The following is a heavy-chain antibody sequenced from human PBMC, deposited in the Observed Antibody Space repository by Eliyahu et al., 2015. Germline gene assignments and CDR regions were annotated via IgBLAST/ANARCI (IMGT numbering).Heavy chain of an antibody. CDR1: GFSFGRYS. J-gene: IGHJ6*02. V-gene: IGHV3-21*01. D-gene: IGHD3/OR15-3a*01. Sequence: DVQLVESGGGLVQPGGSLRLSCAASGFSFGRYSMSWVRQAPGKGLEWVSYIRVNDGYTTRNSLYLQMNSLRAEDTAVYYCARDFLDRYGMDVWGQGTTVTVSS. CDR3: ARDFLDRYGMDV.